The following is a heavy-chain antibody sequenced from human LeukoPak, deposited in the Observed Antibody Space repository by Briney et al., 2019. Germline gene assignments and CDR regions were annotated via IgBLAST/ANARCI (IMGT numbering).Heavy chain of an antibody. CDR2: INRSGST. J-gene: IGHJ4*02. D-gene: IGHD1/OR15-1a*01. CDR3: ARGKDWNNSN. V-gene: IGHV4-34*01. Sequence: SETLSLTCAVYGGSFSGYYWSWIRQPPGKGLEWIGEINRSGSTNYNPSLKSRVTISVDTSKNQFSLKLSSVTAADTAVYYCARGKDWNNSNWGQGTLVTVSS. CDR1: GGSFSGYY.